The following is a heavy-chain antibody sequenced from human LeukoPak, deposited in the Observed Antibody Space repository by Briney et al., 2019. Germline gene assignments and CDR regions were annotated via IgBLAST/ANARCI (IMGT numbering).Heavy chain of an antibody. CDR2: IYSSGSD. Sequence: PSETLSLTCAVSGGSIINHYWSWIRQPAGRGLYWIGRIYSSGSDNYNPSLKSRVSMSIDTSNKHFSLNLTSVTAADTAVYLCARDVRYASGWSAPESWGQGTLVTVSS. CDR1: GGSIINHY. J-gene: IGHJ5*02. D-gene: IGHD6-19*01. V-gene: IGHV4-4*07. CDR3: ARDVRYASGWSAPES.